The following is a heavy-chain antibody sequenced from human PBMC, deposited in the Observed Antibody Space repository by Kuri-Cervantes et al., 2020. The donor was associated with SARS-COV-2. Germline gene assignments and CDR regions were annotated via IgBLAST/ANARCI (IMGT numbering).Heavy chain of an antibody. J-gene: IGHJ3*02. Sequence: ESLKISCAVYGGSFSGYYWSWIRQPPGKGLEWIGEINHSGSTNYNPSLKSRVTISVDTSKNQFSLKLSSVTAADTAVYYCARDGTPKSWGSAFDIWGQGTMVTVSS. CDR1: GGSFSGYY. D-gene: IGHD7-27*01. CDR2: INHSGST. V-gene: IGHV4-34*01. CDR3: ARDGTPKSWGSAFDI.